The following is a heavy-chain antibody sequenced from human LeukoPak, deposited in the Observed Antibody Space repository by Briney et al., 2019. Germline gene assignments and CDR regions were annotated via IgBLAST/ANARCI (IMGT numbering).Heavy chain of an antibody. CDR3: ARGADTAMVKVFDY. V-gene: IGHV1-69*04. CDR2: IIPIPGIA. Sequence: SVKVPCKASGGTFSSYAISWVRQAPGQGLEWMGRIIPIPGIANYAQKFQGRVTITADKSTSTAYMELSSLRSEDTAVYYCARGADTAMVKVFDYWGQGTLVTVSS. CDR1: GGTFSSYA. J-gene: IGHJ4*02. D-gene: IGHD5-18*01.